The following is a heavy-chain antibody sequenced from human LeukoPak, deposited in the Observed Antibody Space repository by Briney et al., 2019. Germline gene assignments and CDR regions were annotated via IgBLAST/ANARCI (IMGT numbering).Heavy chain of an antibody. CDR2: IWSDGANK. J-gene: IGHJ4*02. Sequence: PGGSLRLSCAASGFTFTSYGMHWVRQAPGEGLEWVAVIWSDGANKYYADSVKGRFTISRDNSKNTLYLQMNSLRAEDTAVYYCAKRALLGFGELYYFDYWGQGTLVTVSS. CDR3: AKRALLGFGELYYFDY. D-gene: IGHD3-10*01. V-gene: IGHV3-33*06. CDR1: GFTFTSYG.